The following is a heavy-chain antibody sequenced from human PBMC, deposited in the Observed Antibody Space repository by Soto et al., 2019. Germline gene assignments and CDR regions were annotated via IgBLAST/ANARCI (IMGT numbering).Heavy chain of an antibody. CDR1: GFTFSTYA. D-gene: IGHD3-10*01. Sequence: GGSLRLSCAASGFTFSTYAMSWVRQAPGKGLEWVSAISGSGGSTYYADSVKGRFTISRDNSKNTLYLQMNSLRAEDTAVYYCAKGGVYYYYMDVWGKGTTVTVSS. J-gene: IGHJ6*03. CDR3: AKGGVYYYYMDV. CDR2: ISGSGGST. V-gene: IGHV3-23*01.